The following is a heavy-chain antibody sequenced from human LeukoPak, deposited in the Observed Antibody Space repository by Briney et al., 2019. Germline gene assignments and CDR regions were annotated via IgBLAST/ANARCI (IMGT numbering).Heavy chain of an antibody. Sequence: GASVKVSCKASGGTFSSYAISWVRQAPGQGLEWMGRIIPILGIANYAQKFQGRVTITADKSTSTAYMELSSLRSEDTAVYYCASPREYDCSGGSCYAYAFDIWGQGTMVTVSS. CDR1: GGTFSSYA. J-gene: IGHJ3*02. CDR3: ASPREYDCSGGSCYAYAFDI. V-gene: IGHV1-69*04. D-gene: IGHD2-15*01. CDR2: IIPILGIA.